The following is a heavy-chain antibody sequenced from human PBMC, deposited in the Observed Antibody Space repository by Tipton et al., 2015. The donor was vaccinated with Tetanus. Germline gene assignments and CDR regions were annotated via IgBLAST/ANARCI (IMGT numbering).Heavy chain of an antibody. CDR1: GGTFSSYA. Sequence: QLVQSGAEVKKPGSSVKVSCKASGGTFSSYAISWVRQAPGQGLEWMGGIIPIFGTGNYAQKLQGRGSITADESKSTAYMELISLRSEDTAVYYCARGNTYYYDSSGYPDLRHGYYYGMDVWGQGTTVTVSS. CDR2: IIPIFGTG. D-gene: IGHD3-22*01. CDR3: ARGNTYYYDSSGYPDLRHGYYYGMDV. J-gene: IGHJ6*02. V-gene: IGHV1-69*01.